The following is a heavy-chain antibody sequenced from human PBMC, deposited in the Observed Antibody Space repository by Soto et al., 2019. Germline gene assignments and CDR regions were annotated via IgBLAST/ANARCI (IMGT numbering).Heavy chain of an antibody. V-gene: IGHV3-7*03. D-gene: IGHD3-22*01. CDR3: ARGDGSGCPAF. CDR1: GFTFSTHW. Sequence: GGSLRLSCAVSGFTFSTHWMTWVRQAPGKGLEWVANIKPDGSEKYYGDSVKGRFSISRDNSENSLYLQMNSLGVDDTAVYYCARGDGSGCPAFWGQGTLVTVSS. J-gene: IGHJ4*02. CDR2: IKPDGSEK.